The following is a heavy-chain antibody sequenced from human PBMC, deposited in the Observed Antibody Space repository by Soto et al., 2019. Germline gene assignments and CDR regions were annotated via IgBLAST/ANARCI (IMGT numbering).Heavy chain of an antibody. CDR1: GFTFSSYS. D-gene: IGHD6-19*01. J-gene: IGHJ4*02. CDR2: ISSSSSYI. Sequence: GGSLRLSCAASGFTFSSYSMNWVRQAPGKGLEWVSSISSSSSYIYYADSVKGRFTISRDNAKNSLYLQMNSLRAEDTAVYYCARVPLQSGWYVDYFDYWGQGTLVTVSS. CDR3: ARVPLQSGWYVDYFDY. V-gene: IGHV3-21*01.